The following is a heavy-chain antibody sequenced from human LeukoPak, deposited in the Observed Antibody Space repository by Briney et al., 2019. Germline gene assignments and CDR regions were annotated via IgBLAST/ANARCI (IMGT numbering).Heavy chain of an antibody. J-gene: IGHJ5*02. D-gene: IGHD5-12*01. V-gene: IGHV1-69*08. CDR2: IIAILDTA. CDR1: GYTFTGYY. Sequence: SVKVSCKASGYTFTGYYMHWVRQAPGQGLEWMGRIIAILDTAHYAQKFQGRFTITADKSTTTVYMELSSLRSDDTAVYYCVRSGYDYDWFDPWGQGTLVTVSS. CDR3: VRSGYDYDWFDP.